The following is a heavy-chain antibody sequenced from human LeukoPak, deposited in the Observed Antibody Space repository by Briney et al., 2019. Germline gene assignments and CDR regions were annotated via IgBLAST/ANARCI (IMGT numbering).Heavy chain of an antibody. J-gene: IGHJ4*02. V-gene: IGHV1-69*04. D-gene: IGHD2-8*01. Sequence: SVKVSCKASGGTFSSDAINWVRQAPGQGLEWMGRIIPLLNMINYAQKFKGRVTFSADKSTSTAYVEMSSLRSEDTALYYCASGVAGPDYWGQGTLVSVSS. CDR3: ASGVAGPDY. CDR1: GGTFSSDA. CDR2: IIPLLNMI.